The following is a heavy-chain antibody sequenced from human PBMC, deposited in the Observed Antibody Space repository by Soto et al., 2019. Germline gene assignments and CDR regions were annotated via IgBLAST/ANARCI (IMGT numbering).Heavy chain of an antibody. CDR1: GGTFSSYA. Sequence: SVKVSCKASGGTFSSYAISWVRQAPGQGLEWMGGIIPIFGTANYAQKFQGRVTITADESTSTAYMELSSLRSEDTAVYYCAKNLGYDILTGSPDYYFDYWGQGTLVTVSS. CDR2: IIPIFGTA. D-gene: IGHD3-9*01. CDR3: AKNLGYDILTGSPDYYFDY. J-gene: IGHJ4*02. V-gene: IGHV1-69*13.